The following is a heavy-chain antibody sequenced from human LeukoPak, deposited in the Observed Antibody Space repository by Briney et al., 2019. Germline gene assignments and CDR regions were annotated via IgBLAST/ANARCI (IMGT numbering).Heavy chain of an antibody. Sequence: PSETLSLTCTVSGDSVSNDRYYWPWIRQSPGKGLEWIAYIRYSGHTNYNPSLDTRVTISLDASKNQLSLRLYSVTAADTAMYYCARYNWNTWFDPWGQGALVTVSS. CDR1: GDSVSNDRYY. V-gene: IGHV4-61*01. D-gene: IGHD1-1*01. J-gene: IGHJ5*02. CDR3: ARYNWNTWFDP. CDR2: IRYSGHT.